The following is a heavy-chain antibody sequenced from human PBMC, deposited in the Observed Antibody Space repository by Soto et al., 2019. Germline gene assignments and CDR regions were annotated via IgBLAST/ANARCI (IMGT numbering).Heavy chain of an antibody. CDR2: IYHTGKT. CDR1: PDAIYIGGYY. D-gene: IGHD2-2*01. CDR3: ASDGSSTAKWIGH. J-gene: IGHJ4*02. Sequence: SQTLPLTCTLAPDAIYIGGYYWTWIRQHPGKGLQWIGYIYHTGKTYYNPSLETRVTMSVDTSKNQFSLKLASLTAAATALDECASDGSSTAKWIGHWGQGTLVTASS. V-gene: IGHV4-31*03.